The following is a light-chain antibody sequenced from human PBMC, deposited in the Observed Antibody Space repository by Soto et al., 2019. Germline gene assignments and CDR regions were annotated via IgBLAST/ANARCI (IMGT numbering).Light chain of an antibody. V-gene: IGKV3-20*01. CDR2: GAS. Sequence: PGDRVTLSRRASQSISTTFLVWYQQRPGQAPRLLIYGASTRATGIPDRFSGSGSGTDFTLTISRLEPEDFAVYYCQQYGSPITFGQGTRLE. CDR3: QQYGSPIT. CDR1: QSISTTF. J-gene: IGKJ5*01.